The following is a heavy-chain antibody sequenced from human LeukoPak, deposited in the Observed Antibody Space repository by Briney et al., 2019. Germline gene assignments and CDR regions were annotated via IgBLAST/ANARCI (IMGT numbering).Heavy chain of an antibody. Sequence: PGGSLRLSCAASGFTFSSYGMHWVRQAPGKGLEWVAVISNDESKKYYADSVKGRFTISRDNSKNTLYLLMNSLRAEDTAVYYCAKRVIAVAGTWFDPWGQGTLVTVSS. CDR2: ISNDESKK. CDR1: GFTFSSYG. D-gene: IGHD6-19*01. J-gene: IGHJ5*02. CDR3: AKRVIAVAGTWFDP. V-gene: IGHV3-30*18.